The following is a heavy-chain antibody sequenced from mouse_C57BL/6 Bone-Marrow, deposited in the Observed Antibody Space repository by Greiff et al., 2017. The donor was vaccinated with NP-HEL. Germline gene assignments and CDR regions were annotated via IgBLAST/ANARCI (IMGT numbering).Heavy chain of an antibody. CDR3: TTDGYYVAY. J-gene: IGHJ3*01. D-gene: IGHD2-3*01. CDR1: GFNIKDAY. Sequence: EVQLQESGAELVRPGASVKLSCTASGFNIKDAYMHWVKQRPEQGLEWIGWIDPENGDTEYASKFQGKATITADTSSNTAYLQLSSLTSEDTAVYYCTTDGYYVAYWGQGTLVTVSA. CDR2: IDPENGDT. V-gene: IGHV14-4*01.